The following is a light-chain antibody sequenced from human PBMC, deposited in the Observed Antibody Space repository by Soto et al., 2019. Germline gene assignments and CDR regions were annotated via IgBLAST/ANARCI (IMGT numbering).Light chain of an antibody. Sequence: QSVLTQPRSVSGSPGQSVTISCTGTSSDVGAYNYVSWYQQHPGKAPKLMIYDVSMRPSGVPDRFSGSKSGNTASLTISGLQAEDEADYYCCSYAASYTMVFGGGTKVTVL. J-gene: IGLJ2*01. CDR2: DVS. V-gene: IGLV2-11*01. CDR1: SSDVGAYNY. CDR3: CSYAASYTMV.